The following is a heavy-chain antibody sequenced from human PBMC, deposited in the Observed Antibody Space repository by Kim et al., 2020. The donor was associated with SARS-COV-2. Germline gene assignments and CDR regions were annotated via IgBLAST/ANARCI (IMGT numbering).Heavy chain of an antibody. Sequence: ASVKVSCTASGYTFTFSVITWVRQAPGQGLEWMGWISPYNGNTNYAQRLQGRVTMTTDTSTSTAYMELRSLRSDDTAVYYCARGGRTTLTGDWGQGTLVTVSS. V-gene: IGHV1-18*01. J-gene: IGHJ4*02. CDR1: GYTFTFSV. CDR2: ISPYNGNT. D-gene: IGHD4-17*01. CDR3: ARGGRTTLTGD.